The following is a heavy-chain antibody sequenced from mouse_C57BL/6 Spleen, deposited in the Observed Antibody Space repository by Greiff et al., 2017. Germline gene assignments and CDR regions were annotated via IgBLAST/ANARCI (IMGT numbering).Heavy chain of an antibody. Sequence: EVQRVESGGGLVQPGGSLSLSCAASGFTFTDYYMSWVRQPPGKALEWLGFIRNKANGYTTEYSASVKGRFTISRDNSQSILYLQMNALRAEDSATYYCARCIDYGSSYWYFDVWGTGTTVTVSS. CDR3: ARCIDYGSSYWYFDV. D-gene: IGHD1-1*01. CDR2: IRNKANGYTT. CDR1: GFTFTDYY. V-gene: IGHV7-3*01. J-gene: IGHJ1*03.